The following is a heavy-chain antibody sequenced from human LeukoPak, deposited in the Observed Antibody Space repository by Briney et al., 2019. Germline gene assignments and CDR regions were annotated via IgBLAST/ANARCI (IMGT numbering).Heavy chain of an antibody. Sequence: ASLKVSCKASVYTFTSYDINWVRQATGQGLEWMGWMNPNSGNTGYAQKFQGRVTMTRNTSISTTYMELSSLRSEDTAVYYCARGHYGDYYSYMDVWGKGTTVTVSS. D-gene: IGHD4-17*01. V-gene: IGHV1-8*01. CDR1: VYTFTSYD. CDR2: MNPNSGNT. J-gene: IGHJ6*03. CDR3: ARGHYGDYYSYMDV.